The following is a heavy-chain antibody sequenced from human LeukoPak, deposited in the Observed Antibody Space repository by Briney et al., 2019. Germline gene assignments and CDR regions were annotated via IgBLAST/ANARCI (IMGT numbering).Heavy chain of an antibody. D-gene: IGHD4-17*01. J-gene: IGHJ1*01. Sequence: GGPQKLSCAGCGFTYSNYAMIGLRGAPGEALEWVSSISGNSNRTYYADSVKGRFTISRGNSKNTVTLQMNSLRAEDTAVYSCAKGHGDYVPAEYLQHWGQGSLVTVSS. V-gene: IGHV3-23*01. CDR3: AKGHGDYVPAEYLQH. CDR1: GFTYSNYA. CDR2: ISGNSNRT.